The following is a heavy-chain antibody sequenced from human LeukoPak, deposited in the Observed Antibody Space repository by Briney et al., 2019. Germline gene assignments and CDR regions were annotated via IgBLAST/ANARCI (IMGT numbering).Heavy chain of an antibody. CDR3: ARGGIAARFAY. D-gene: IGHD6-6*01. CDR2: IYHSGST. CDR1: GYSISSGYY. V-gene: IGHV4-38-2*02. J-gene: IGHJ4*02. Sequence: SETLSLTCTVSGYSISSGYYWGWIRQPPGKGLEWIGSIYHSGSTYYNPSLKSRVTISVDTSKNQFSLKLSSVTAADTAVYYCARGGIAARFAYWGQGTLVTVSS.